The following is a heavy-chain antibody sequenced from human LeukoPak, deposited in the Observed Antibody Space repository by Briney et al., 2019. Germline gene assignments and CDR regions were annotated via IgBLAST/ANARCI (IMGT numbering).Heavy chain of an antibody. CDR2: ISYDGSNK. V-gene: IGHV3-30*03. CDR1: GFTFSSYG. CDR3: ATGRTKKY. D-gene: IGHD2-8*01. Sequence: GGSLRLSCAASGFTFSSYGMHWVRQTPGKGLEWVTVISYDGSNKYYADSVKGRFTISRGNAKNSLYLQMNSLRAEDTAVYYCATGRTKKYWGQGTLVTVSS. J-gene: IGHJ4*02.